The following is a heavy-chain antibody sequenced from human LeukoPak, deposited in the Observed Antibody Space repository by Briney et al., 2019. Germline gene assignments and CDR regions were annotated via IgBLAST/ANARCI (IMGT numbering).Heavy chain of an antibody. V-gene: IGHV1-2*02. CDR2: MNPNSGGT. CDR1: GYTFTGYY. J-gene: IGHJ4*02. Sequence: ASVKVSCKASGYTFTGYYMHWVRQATGQGLEWMGWMNPNSGGTNYAQKFQGRVTMTRDTSISTAYMELSRLRSDDTAVYYCARGGLGYCSSTSCPSYFEYWGQGTLVTVSS. CDR3: ARGGLGYCSSTSCPSYFEY. D-gene: IGHD2-2*01.